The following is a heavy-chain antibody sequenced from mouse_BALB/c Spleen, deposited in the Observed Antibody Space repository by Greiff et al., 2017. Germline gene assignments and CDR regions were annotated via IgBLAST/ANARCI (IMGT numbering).Heavy chain of an antibody. V-gene: IGHV1-9*01. CDR1: GYTFSSYW. CDR2: ILPGSGST. Sequence: QVQLQQSGAELMKPGASVKISCKATGYTFSSYWIEWVKQRPGHGLEWIGEILPGSGSTNYNEKFKGKATFTADTSSNTAYMQLSSLTSEDSAVYYCARYDTTAWFAYWGQGTLVTVSA. CDR3: ARYDTTAWFAY. J-gene: IGHJ3*01. D-gene: IGHD1-1*01.